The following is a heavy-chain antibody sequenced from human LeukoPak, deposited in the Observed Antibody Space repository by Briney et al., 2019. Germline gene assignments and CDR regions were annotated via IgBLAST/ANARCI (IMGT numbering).Heavy chain of an antibody. CDR2: IYYSGST. Sequence: SQTLSLTCTVSGGSISSGDYYWSWIRQPPGKGLEWIGYIYYSGSTYYNPSLKSRVTISEDTSKNQFSLKLSSVTAADTAVYYCASSSGYSYGPYYFDYWGQGTLVTVSS. D-gene: IGHD5-18*01. J-gene: IGHJ4*02. V-gene: IGHV4-30-4*01. CDR3: ASSSGYSYGPYYFDY. CDR1: GGSISSGDYY.